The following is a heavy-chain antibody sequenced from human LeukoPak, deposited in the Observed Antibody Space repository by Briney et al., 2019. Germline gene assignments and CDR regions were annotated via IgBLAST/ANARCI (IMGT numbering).Heavy chain of an antibody. J-gene: IGHJ4*02. CDR3: ARDRDYYGSGEGDY. CDR1: GYTFTSYG. Sequence: GASVKVSCKASGYTFTSYGISWVRQAPGQGLEWMGRINPNSGGTNYAQKFQGRVTMTRDTSISTAYMELSRLRSDDTAVYYCARDRDYYGSGEGDYWGQGTLVTVSS. D-gene: IGHD3-10*01. V-gene: IGHV1-2*06. CDR2: INPNSGGT.